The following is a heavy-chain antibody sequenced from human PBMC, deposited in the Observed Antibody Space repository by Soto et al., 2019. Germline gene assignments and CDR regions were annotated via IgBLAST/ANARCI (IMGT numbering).Heavy chain of an antibody. D-gene: IGHD5-18*01. CDR3: ARLNKGRGYSYGLPPYYFDY. V-gene: IGHV4-39*01. CDR1: GGSISSSSYY. Sequence: SETLSLTCTVSGGSISSSSYYWGWIRQPPGKGLEWIGSIYYSGSTYYNPSLKSRVTISVDTSKNQFSLKLSSVTAADTAVYYCARLNKGRGYSYGLPPYYFDYWGQGTLVTVSS. CDR2: IYYSGST. J-gene: IGHJ4*02.